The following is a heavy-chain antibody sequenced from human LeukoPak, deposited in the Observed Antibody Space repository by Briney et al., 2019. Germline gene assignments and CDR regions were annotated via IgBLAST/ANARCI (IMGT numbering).Heavy chain of an antibody. J-gene: IGHJ4*02. CDR1: GFTFSSYG. V-gene: IGHV3-33*01. Sequence: PGGSLRLSCAASGFTFSSYGMHWVRQAPGKGLEWVAVIWYDGSTKYYADSVEGRFTISRDNSKNTLYLQMNSLRAEDTAVYYCARDYDFWSGYYNPRFDYWGQGTLVTVSS. D-gene: IGHD3-3*01. CDR3: ARDYDFWSGYYNPRFDY. CDR2: IWYDGSTK.